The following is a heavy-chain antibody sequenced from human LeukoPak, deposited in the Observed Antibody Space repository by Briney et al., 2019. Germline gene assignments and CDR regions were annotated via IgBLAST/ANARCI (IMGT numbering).Heavy chain of an antibody. D-gene: IGHD2-15*01. CDR1: GGSISSGGYS. CDR3: ARGYRSGGSCYPTDY. J-gene: IGHJ4*02. CDR2: IYHSGST. Sequence: NASETLSLTRAVSGGSISSGGYSWSWIRQPPGKGLEWIGYIYHSGSTYYNPSLKSRVTISVDRSRNQFSLKLSSVTAADTAVYYCARGYRSGGSCYPTDYWGQGTLVTVSS. V-gene: IGHV4-30-2*01.